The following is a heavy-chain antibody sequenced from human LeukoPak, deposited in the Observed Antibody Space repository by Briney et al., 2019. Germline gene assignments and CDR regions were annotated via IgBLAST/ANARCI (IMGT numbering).Heavy chain of an antibody. V-gene: IGHV3-11*04. D-gene: IGHD2-15*01. Sequence: PGGSLRLSCAASGFTFSDYYMNWIRQAPGKGLEWVSYISSSGSTIYYADSVKGRFTISRDNAKNSLYLQMNSLRAEDTAVYFCARDDPSAATTFDIWGQGTMVTVSS. J-gene: IGHJ3*02. CDR3: ARDDPSAATTFDI. CDR2: ISSSGSTI. CDR1: GFTFSDYY.